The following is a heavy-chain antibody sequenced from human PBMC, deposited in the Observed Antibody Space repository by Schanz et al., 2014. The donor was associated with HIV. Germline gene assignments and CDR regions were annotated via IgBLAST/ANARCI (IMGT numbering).Heavy chain of an antibody. CDR3: ASPARGSHKVYYYVLDV. CDR2: MRPDAVEK. D-gene: IGHD3-10*02. J-gene: IGHJ6*02. Sequence: VQLVESGGGLVKPGGSLRLSCVASGFPFRNFWLSWVRQAPGKGLEWVANMRPDAVEKYYVDSVKGRFTISRDNSKNTLYLQMNSLRSEDTAVYYCASPARGSHKVYYYVLDVWGQGTTVTVSS. V-gene: IGHV3-7*03. CDR1: GFPFRNFW.